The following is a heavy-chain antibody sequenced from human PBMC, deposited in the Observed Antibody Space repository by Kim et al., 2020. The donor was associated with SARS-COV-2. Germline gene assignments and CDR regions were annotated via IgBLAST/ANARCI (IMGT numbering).Heavy chain of an antibody. CDR3: AKSIDWNEILFDY. CDR2: ISGSGGST. J-gene: IGHJ4*02. Sequence: GGSLRLSCAASGFTFSSYAMSWVRQAPGKGLEWVSAISGSGGSTYYADSVKGRFTISRDNSKNTLYLQMNSQRAEDTAVYYCAKSIDWNEILFDYWGQGTLVTVSS. CDR1: GFTFSSYA. D-gene: IGHD1-1*01. V-gene: IGHV3-23*01.